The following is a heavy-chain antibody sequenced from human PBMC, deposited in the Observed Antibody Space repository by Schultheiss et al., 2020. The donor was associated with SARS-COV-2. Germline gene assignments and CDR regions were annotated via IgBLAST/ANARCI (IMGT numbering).Heavy chain of an antibody. J-gene: IGHJ5*02. Sequence: GESLKISCAASGFAFSSYALHWVRRAPGKGLEWVSAIGTGGDTYYADSVMGRFTISRDNAKKSLYLHMNSLIAEDMAVYYCARGRVGATTKWFDPWGQGTLVTVSS. V-gene: IGHV3-47*01. CDR3: ARGRVGATTKWFDP. D-gene: IGHD1-26*01. CDR2: IGTGGDT. CDR1: GFAFSSYA.